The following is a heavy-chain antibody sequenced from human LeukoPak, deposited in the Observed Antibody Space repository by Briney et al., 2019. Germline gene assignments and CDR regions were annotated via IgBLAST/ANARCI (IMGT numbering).Heavy chain of an antibody. D-gene: IGHD1-26*01. CDR2: IYYSGST. CDR1: GGSISSYY. J-gene: IGHJ4*02. CDR3: ARPRGPIVGATDY. V-gene: IGHV4-59*01. Sequence: PSETLSLTCTVSGGSISSYYWSWIRQPPGKGLEWIGYIYYSGSTNYNPSLKSRVTISVDTSKNQFSLKLSSVTAADTAVYYCARPRGPIVGATDYWGQGTLVTVSS.